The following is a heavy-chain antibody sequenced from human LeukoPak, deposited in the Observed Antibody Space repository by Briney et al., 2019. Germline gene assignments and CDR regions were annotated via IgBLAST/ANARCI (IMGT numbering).Heavy chain of an antibody. CDR3: AKDRITMIVVAPGVAFDI. V-gene: IGHV3-23*01. D-gene: IGHD3-22*01. J-gene: IGHJ3*02. CDR1: GFTFSDYH. CDR2: ISGSGGST. Sequence: GGSLRLSCAASGFTFSDYHMTWIRQAPGKGLEWVSAISGSGGSTYYADSVKGRFTISRDNSKNTLYLQMNSLRAEDTAVYYCAKDRITMIVVAPGVAFDIWGQGTMVTVSS.